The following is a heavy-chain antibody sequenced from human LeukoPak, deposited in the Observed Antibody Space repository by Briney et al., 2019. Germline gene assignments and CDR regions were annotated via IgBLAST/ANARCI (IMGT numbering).Heavy chain of an antibody. CDR2: FNPEDGET. CDR1: GYTLTELS. Sequence: ASVTVSRTFSGYTLTELSMHWVWPAPGKGLGWGGGFNPEDGETMNPQKFQGRVTITEDTSTDTDYMELSSLRSEDTAVYYCATSSGWVVVNFDYWGQGTLVTVSS. D-gene: IGHD2-15*01. J-gene: IGHJ4*02. V-gene: IGHV1-24*01. CDR3: ATSSGWVVVNFDY.